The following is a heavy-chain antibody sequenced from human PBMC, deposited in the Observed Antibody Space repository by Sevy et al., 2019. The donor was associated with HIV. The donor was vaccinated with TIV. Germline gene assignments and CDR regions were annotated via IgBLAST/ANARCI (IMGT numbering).Heavy chain of an antibody. Sequence: GGSLRLSCTTSGFTFTSYAMNWVRQAPGKGLEWVSTIFRNFRGVEVTYDADSVKGRFTISRDSSGNTLYLQLNRLRAEDTAVYYCAEAPYDSGGSFDALDIWGQGTMVTVSS. CDR3: AEAPYDSGGSFDALDI. CDR2: IFRNFRGVEVT. V-gene: IGHV3-23*01. J-gene: IGHJ3*02. D-gene: IGHD3-22*01. CDR1: GFTFTSYA.